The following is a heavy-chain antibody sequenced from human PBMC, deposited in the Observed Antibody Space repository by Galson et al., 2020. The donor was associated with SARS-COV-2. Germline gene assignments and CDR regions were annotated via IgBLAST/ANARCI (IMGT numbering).Heavy chain of an antibody. CDR2: INPNSGGT. D-gene: IGHD1-1*01. CDR1: GYTFTGYY. Sequence: ASVKVSCKASGYTFTGYYIHWVRQAPGQGLEWMGWINPNSGGTDYAQKFQGWVTMTRDTSISTAYMELSRLRSDDTAVYYCARDNDHDAFDIWCQGTMVTFSS. CDR3: ARDNDHDAFDI. J-gene: IGHJ3*02. V-gene: IGHV1-2*04.